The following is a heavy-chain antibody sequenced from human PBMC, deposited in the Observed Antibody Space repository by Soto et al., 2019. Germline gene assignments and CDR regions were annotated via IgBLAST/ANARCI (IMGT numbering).Heavy chain of an antibody. Sequence: QVQLVQSGAEVKKPGASVKVSCTASGYTFTNYGINWVRQAPGQGLAWLGWVSAYNGERRYAQRVQARVIMTTDTSTTTAYMELRSLRSDDTAVYYCSRGTSIPASGDYWGQGTLVTVSS. J-gene: IGHJ4*01. CDR1: GYTFTNYG. CDR2: VSAYNGER. D-gene: IGHD6-6*01. V-gene: IGHV1-18*01. CDR3: SRGTSIPASGDY.